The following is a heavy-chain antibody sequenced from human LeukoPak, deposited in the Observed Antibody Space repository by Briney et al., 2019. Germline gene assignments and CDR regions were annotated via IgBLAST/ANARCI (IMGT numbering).Heavy chain of an antibody. Sequence: SETLSHTCAVYGGSFSGYYWSWIRQPPGKGLEWIGEINHSGSTNYNPSLKSRVTISVDTSKNQFSLKLSSVTAADTAVYYCASYCSSTSCYDMDVWGKGTTVTVSS. CDR3: ASYCSSTSCYDMDV. D-gene: IGHD2-2*01. CDR1: GGSFSGYY. CDR2: INHSGST. J-gene: IGHJ6*03. V-gene: IGHV4-34*01.